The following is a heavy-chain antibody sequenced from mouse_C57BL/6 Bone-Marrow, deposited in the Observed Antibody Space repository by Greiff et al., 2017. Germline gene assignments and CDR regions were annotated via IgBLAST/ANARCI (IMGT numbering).Heavy chain of an antibody. CDR1: GYTFTSYW. V-gene: IGHV1-74*01. J-gene: IGHJ4*01. D-gene: IGHD3-2*02. CDR2: IHPSDSDT. Sequence: QVQLKQPGAELVKPGASVKVSCKASGYTFTSYWMHWVKQRPGQGLEWIGRIHPSDSDTNYNQKFKGKATLTVDKSSSTAYMQLSSLTSEDSAVXYCAATAQATYAMDYWGQGTSVTVSS. CDR3: AATAQATYAMDY.